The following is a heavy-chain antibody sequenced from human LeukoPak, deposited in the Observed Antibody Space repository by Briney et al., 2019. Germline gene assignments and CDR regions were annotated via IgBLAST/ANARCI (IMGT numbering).Heavy chain of an antibody. J-gene: IGHJ5*02. CDR1: GFTLSSYS. D-gene: IGHD1-26*01. CDR2: IGSSSSYI. Sequence: GGSLRLSCAASGFTLSSYSMHWVRQAPGKGLEWVSSIGSSSSYIYYADSVKGRFTISRDNAKNSLFLQMNSLRAEDTAVYYCARGSSNSGSYYNWFDPWGQGTLVTVSS. V-gene: IGHV3-21*01. CDR3: ARGSSNSGSYYNWFDP.